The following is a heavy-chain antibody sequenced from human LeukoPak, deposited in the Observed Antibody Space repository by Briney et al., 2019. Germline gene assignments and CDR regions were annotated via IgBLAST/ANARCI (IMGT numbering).Heavy chain of an antibody. D-gene: IGHD3-10*01. V-gene: IGHV4-59*01. J-gene: IGHJ3*02. Sequence: PSETLSLTCSVSGGSISSYYGSWIRQPPGKGLEWIGYIYYSGSTNYNPSLKSRVTISVDTSKNQFSLKLSSVTAADTAVYYCARDPTYGSGSYGAFDIWGQGTMVTVSS. CDR1: GGSISSYY. CDR2: IYYSGST. CDR3: ARDPTYGSGSYGAFDI.